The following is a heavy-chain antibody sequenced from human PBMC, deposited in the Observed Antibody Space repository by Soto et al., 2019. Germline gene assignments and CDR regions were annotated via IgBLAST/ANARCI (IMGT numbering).Heavy chain of an antibody. Sequence: SVKVSCKASGGTFSSYTISWVRQAPGQGLEWMGRIIPILGIANYAQKFQGRVTITADKSTSTAYMELSSLRSEDTAVYHCARSTDEYAGAFDDWGEGTLVSVGS. CDR3: ARSTDEYAGAFDD. D-gene: IGHD4-4*01. CDR2: IIPILGIA. V-gene: IGHV1-69*02. J-gene: IGHJ4*02. CDR1: GGTFSSYT.